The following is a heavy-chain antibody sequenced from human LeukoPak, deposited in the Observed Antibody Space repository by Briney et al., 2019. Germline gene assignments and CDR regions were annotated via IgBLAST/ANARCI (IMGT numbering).Heavy chain of an antibody. CDR3: AIPGHSIVFDY. Sequence: SETLSLTCAVYGGSFSGYYWSWIRQPPGKGLEWIGEINHSGSTNHNPSLKSRVTISVDTSKNQFSLKLSSVTAADTAVYYCAIPGHSIVFDYWGQGTLVTVSS. CDR1: GGSFSGYY. J-gene: IGHJ4*02. V-gene: IGHV4-34*01. D-gene: IGHD1-26*01. CDR2: INHSGST.